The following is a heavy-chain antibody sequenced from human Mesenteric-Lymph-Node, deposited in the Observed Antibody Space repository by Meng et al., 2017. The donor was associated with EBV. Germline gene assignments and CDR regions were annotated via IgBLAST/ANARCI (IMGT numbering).Heavy chain of an antibody. J-gene: IGHJ4*02. CDR3: ARMGSGAWRYNTDY. Sequence: QLPVQESGPGLVKPSATLSLTCIVSGGSISSSSYYWGWIRQSPGKGLEWIGNIYYSGSTYYNPSLRSRVTISVDTSKNQFSLKLNSVTAADTAVYYCARMGSGAWRYNTDYWGQGTLVTVSS. CDR2: IYYSGST. V-gene: IGHV4-39*07. CDR1: GGSISSSSYY. D-gene: IGHD3-10*01.